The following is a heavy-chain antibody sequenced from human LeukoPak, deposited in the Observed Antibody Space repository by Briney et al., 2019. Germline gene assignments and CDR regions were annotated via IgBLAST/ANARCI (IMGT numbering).Heavy chain of an antibody. CDR2: IYYSGST. Sequence: KPSETLSLTCTVSGGSISSSSYYWGWIRQPPGKGLEWIGSIYYSGSTYYNPSLKSRVTISVDTSKDQFSLKLSSVTAADTAVYYCARGFATVDTPFDYWGQGTLVTVSS. CDR3: ARGFATVDTPFDY. J-gene: IGHJ4*02. D-gene: IGHD4-11*01. CDR1: GGSISSSSYY. V-gene: IGHV4-39*07.